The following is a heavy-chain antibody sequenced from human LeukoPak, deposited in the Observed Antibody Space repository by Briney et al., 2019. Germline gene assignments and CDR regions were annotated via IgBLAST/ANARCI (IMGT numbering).Heavy chain of an antibody. D-gene: IGHD5-12*01. CDR2: IGTAGDT. Sequence: AGGSLRLSCAASGFTFSSYDMHWVRQATGKGLEWVSAIGTAGDTYYPGSVKGRFTISRENAKNSLYLQMNSLRAGDTAVYYCAKGGGYEAQYYYYYLDVWGKGTTVTISS. J-gene: IGHJ6*03. CDR1: GFTFSSYD. CDR3: AKGGGYEAQYYYYYLDV. V-gene: IGHV3-13*01.